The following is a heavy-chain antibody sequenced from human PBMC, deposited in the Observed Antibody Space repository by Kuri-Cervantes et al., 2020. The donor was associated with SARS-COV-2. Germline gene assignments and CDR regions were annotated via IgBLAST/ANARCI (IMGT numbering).Heavy chain of an antibody. Sequence: ESLKISCTVSGGSISSDNYYWNWIRQPPGKGLEWIGYIYYSGSTNYNPSLKSRVTISVDTSKNQFSLKLSSVTAADTAVYYCARGGWGYCSSTSCYSWFDPWGQGTLVTVSS. D-gene: IGHD2-2*02. J-gene: IGHJ5*02. CDR2: IYYSGST. CDR1: GGSISSDNYY. V-gene: IGHV4-61*01. CDR3: ARGGWGYCSSTSCYSWFDP.